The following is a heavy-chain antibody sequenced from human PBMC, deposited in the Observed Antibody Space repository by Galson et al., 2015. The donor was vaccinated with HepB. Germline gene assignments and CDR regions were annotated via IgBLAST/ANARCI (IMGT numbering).Heavy chain of an antibody. V-gene: IGHV4-34*01. CDR1: GGSFSGYY. J-gene: IGHJ5*02. D-gene: IGHD6-13*01. CDR2: INHSGST. CDR3: ARGGLQLVRKGWFDP. Sequence: SETLSLTCAVYGGSFSGYYWSWIRQPPGKGLEWIGEINHSGSTNYNPSLKSRVTMSVDTSKNQFSLKLSSVTAADTAVYYCARGGLQLVRKGWFDPWGQGTLVTVSS.